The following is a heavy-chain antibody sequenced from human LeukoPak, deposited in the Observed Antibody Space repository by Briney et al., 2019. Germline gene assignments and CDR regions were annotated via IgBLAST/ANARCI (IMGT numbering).Heavy chain of an antibody. CDR1: GFTFTSSA. J-gene: IGHJ4*02. V-gene: IGHV1-58*02. CDR2: IVVGSGNT. D-gene: IGHD3-22*01. CDR3: ATEQIHHYYDREGTSHPKYFDY. Sequence: GTSVRVSCKASGFTFTSSAMQWVRQARGQRLEWIGWIVVGSGNTNYAQKFQERVTITRDMSTSTAYMELSSLRSEDTAVYYCATEQIHHYYDREGTSHPKYFDYWGQGTLVTVSS.